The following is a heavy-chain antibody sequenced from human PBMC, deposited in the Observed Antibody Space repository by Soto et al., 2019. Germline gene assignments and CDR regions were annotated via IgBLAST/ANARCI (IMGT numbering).Heavy chain of an antibody. J-gene: IGHJ6*02. CDR2: IVVGSGNT. Sequence: GASVKVSCKASGFTFTSSAVQWVRQARGQRLEWIGWIVVGSGNTNYAQKFQGRVTITRDTSTSTVYMELSSLTSEDTALYYCARDGWFSALRIPFGLDVWGQGTTVTAP. CDR1: GFTFTSSA. CDR3: ARDGWFSALRIPFGLDV. V-gene: IGHV1-58*01. D-gene: IGHD3-3*01.